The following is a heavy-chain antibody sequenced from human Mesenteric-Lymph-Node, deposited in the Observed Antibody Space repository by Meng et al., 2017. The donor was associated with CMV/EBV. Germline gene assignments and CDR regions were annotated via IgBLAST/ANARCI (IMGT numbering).Heavy chain of an antibody. J-gene: IGHJ4*02. CDR1: GFTFSSYS. V-gene: IGHV3-21*01. Sequence: GESLKISCAASGFTFSSYSMNRVRQAPGKGLEWVSSISSSSSYIYYADSVKGRFTISRDNAKNSLYLQMNSLRAEDTAVYYCASRIAAAGNDYWGQGTLVTVSS. CDR2: ISSSSSYI. D-gene: IGHD6-13*01. CDR3: ASRIAAAGNDY.